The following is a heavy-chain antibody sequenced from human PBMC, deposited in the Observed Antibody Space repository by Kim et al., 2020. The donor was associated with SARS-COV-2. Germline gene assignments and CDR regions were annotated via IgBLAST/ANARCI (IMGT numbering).Heavy chain of an antibody. Sequence: ASVKVSCKASGYTFTSYDINWVRQATGQGLEWMGWMNPNSGNTGYAQKFQGRVTMTRNTSISTAYMEMSSLRSEDTAVDYCARAGRLLTYYYGSGSYYNPDYYYYGIDVWGQGTTVTVSS. CDR3: ARAGRLLTYYYGSGSYYNPDYYYYGIDV. V-gene: IGHV1-8*01. CDR1: GYTFTSYD. D-gene: IGHD3-10*01. CDR2: MNPNSGNT. J-gene: IGHJ6*02.